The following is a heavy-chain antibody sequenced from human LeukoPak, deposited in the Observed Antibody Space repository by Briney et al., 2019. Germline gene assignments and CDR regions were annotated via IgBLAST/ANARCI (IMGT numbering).Heavy chain of an antibody. CDR1: DGSISSRTFY. Sequence: PSETLSLTCTVSDGSISSRTFYWGWIRQPPGRGLEWIGSIKSGDTTYYNASLKSRVTMLVDTSKKQVPLEVSSVTAADTAVYYCARQRAWFGEWAFDYWGRGTLVTVSS. V-gene: IGHV4-39*01. J-gene: IGHJ4*02. CDR2: IKSGDTT. CDR3: ARQRAWFGEWAFDY. D-gene: IGHD3-10*01.